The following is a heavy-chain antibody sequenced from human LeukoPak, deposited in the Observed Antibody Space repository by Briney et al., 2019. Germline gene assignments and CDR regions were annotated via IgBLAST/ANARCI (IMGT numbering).Heavy chain of an antibody. CDR3: TTDHDFHYFDY. CDR1: GFTFSNAW. V-gene: IGHV3-15*01. CDR2: IKSKTDGGTT. Sequence: PGGSLRLSCAASGFTFSNAWMSWVRQAPGKGLEWVGRIKSKTDGGTTDYAAPVKGRFTISRDDSENTLYLQMNSLKTEDTAVYYCTTDHDFHYFDYWGQGTLVTVSS. J-gene: IGHJ4*02. D-gene: IGHD2/OR15-2a*01.